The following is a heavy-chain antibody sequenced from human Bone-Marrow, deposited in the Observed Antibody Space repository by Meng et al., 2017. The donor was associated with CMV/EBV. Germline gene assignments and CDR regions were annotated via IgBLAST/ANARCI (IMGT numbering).Heavy chain of an antibody. CDR2: INAGNRTT. CDR1: YA. J-gene: IGHJ5*02. V-gene: IGHV1-3*01. Sequence: YAMHWVSEAAGQRLDRLGWINAGNRTTIYSQKYKGRVPITRDTSTSTAYMALSSLRSEDTAVYYCERAPRLADCSSTSCYVSGRGFDPWGQGTLVTVSS. D-gene: IGHD2-2*01. CDR3: ERAPRLADCSSTSCYVSGRGFDP.